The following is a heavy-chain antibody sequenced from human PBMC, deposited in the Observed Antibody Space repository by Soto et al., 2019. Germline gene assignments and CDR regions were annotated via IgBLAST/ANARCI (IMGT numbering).Heavy chain of an antibody. Sequence: QVQLQESGPGLVKPAETLSLTCSVSGASVTSGLYYWTWIRQPPGRGLEWMGFIYDGGGSNYSPSLRGRVTMSVDSSKNQFSLNLTSVTAADTAVYYCARADRREFDYDDVWGTRGDWFDPWGQGTLVTVSS. CDR2: IYDGGGS. V-gene: IGHV4-61*01. J-gene: IGHJ5*02. CDR3: ARADRREFDYDDVWGTRGDWFDP. D-gene: IGHD3-16*01. CDR1: GASVTSGLYY.